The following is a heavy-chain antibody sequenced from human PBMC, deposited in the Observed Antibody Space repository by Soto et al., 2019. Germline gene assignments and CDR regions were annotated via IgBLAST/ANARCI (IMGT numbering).Heavy chain of an antibody. CDR2: ISGSSDST. V-gene: IGHV3-48*01. D-gene: IGHD1-7*01. Sequence: GGSLRLSCAASGFTFSIYAMSWVRQAPGQGLEWVSDISGSSDSTSYADSVKGRFTISRDNARNSLYLQMNSLRAEDTAVYYCARDLSWGSNWHYQLAVWGQGTTVTVS. CDR3: ARDLSWGSNWHYQLAV. CDR1: GFTFSIYA. J-gene: IGHJ6*02.